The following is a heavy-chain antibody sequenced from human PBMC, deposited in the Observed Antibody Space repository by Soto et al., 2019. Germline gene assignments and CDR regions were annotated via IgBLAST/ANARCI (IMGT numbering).Heavy chain of an antibody. Sequence: SVKVSCKVSGYTLTELSIHWVQQAPGKALEWVGGFDPEDGETIYAQEFQGRVTMTEDTSTDTAYMELSSLRSEDTAVYYCAATKECSGGSCYLGGAFDIWGQGTMVTVSS. V-gene: IGHV1-24*01. CDR1: GYTLTELS. J-gene: IGHJ3*02. CDR2: FDPEDGET. D-gene: IGHD2-15*01. CDR3: AATKECSGGSCYLGGAFDI.